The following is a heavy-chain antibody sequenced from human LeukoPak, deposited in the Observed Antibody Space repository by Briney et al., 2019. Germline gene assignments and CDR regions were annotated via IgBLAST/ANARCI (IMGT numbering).Heavy chain of an antibody. J-gene: IGHJ6*04. CDR2: INHSGST. CDR3: ARGVRYSSSWYSPNGMDV. Sequence: SQTLSLTCAVSGGSISSGGYSWSWIRQPPGKGLEWIGEINHSGSTNYNPSLKSRVTISVDTSKNQFSLKLSSVTAADTAVYYCARGVRYSSSWYSPNGMDVWGKGTTVTVSS. V-gene: IGHV4-30-2*01. CDR1: GGSISSGGYS. D-gene: IGHD6-13*01.